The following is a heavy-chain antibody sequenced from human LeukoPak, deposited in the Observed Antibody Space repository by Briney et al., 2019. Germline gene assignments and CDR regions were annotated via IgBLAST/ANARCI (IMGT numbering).Heavy chain of an antibody. V-gene: IGHV3-30-3*01. D-gene: IGHD2-21*01. CDR1: GFTFSTYF. CDR2: IAGDGSHT. Sequence: SGRSLRLSCAASGFTFSTYFMHWVRQAPGKGLEWVAVIAGDGSHTFYVESVKGRFTISRDNSKNTLYLQMNSLRAEDTAVYFCARERQDTILHSGAFDIWGRGTMVTVSS. J-gene: IGHJ3*02. CDR3: ARERQDTILHSGAFDI.